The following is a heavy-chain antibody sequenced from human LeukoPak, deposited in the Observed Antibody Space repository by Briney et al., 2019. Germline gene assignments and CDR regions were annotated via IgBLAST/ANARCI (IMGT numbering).Heavy chain of an antibody. D-gene: IGHD2-15*01. J-gene: IGHJ5*02. V-gene: IGHV1-69*01. CDR3: ASHCSGGSCYSAETFNWFDP. Sequence: ASVKVSCKASGGTFSSYAISWVRQAPGQGLEWMGGIIPIFGTANYAQKFQGRVTITADESTSTAYMELSSLRSEDTAVYYCASHCSGGSCYSAETFNWFDPWGQGTLVTVSS. CDR1: GGTFSSYA. CDR2: IIPIFGTA.